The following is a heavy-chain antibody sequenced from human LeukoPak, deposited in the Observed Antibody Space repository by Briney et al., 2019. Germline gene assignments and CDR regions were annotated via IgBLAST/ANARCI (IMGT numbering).Heavy chain of an antibody. V-gene: IGHV4-38-2*02. D-gene: IGHD5-12*01. CDR1: GYSISSGYY. CDR3: ARANRYDLHFDY. CDR2: IYHSGST. J-gene: IGHJ4*02. Sequence: SETLSLTCTVSGYSISSGYYWGWIRQPPGKGLEWIGSIYHSGSTYYNPSLKSRVTISVDTSKNQFSLKLSSVTAADTAVYYCARANRYDLHFDYWGQGTLVTVSS.